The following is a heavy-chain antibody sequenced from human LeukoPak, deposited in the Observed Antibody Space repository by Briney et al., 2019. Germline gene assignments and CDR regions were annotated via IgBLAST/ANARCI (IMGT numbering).Heavy chain of an antibody. CDR3: ARAIGWQQLWYFEH. CDR1: GFTFSSYG. D-gene: IGHD6-13*01. V-gene: IGHV3-33*01. J-gene: IGHJ1*01. Sequence: GGSLRLSCAASGFTFSSYGMHWVRQAPGKGLEWVAVIWYDGSNKYYADSVKGRFTISRDNSENTRYLQMNCLRAESTAVYYCARAIGWQQLWYFEHRDQGTLVTVS. CDR2: IWYDGSNK.